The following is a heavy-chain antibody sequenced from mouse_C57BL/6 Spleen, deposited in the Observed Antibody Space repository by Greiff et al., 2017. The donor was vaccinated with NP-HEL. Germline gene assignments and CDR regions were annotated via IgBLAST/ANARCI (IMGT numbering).Heavy chain of an antibody. CDR1: GYTFTSYW. J-gene: IGHJ1*03. CDR2: LDPSDSYT. V-gene: IGHV1-69*01. CDR3: ARAGDMDYSNYGYWYFDV. Sequence: QVQLQQPGAELVMPGASVKLSCKASGYTFTSYWMHWVKQRPGQGLEWIGELDPSDSYTNYHQKFKGKSTLTVDKSSSTAYMQLSSLTSEDSAVYYCARAGDMDYSNYGYWYFDVWGTGTTVTVSS. D-gene: IGHD2-5*01.